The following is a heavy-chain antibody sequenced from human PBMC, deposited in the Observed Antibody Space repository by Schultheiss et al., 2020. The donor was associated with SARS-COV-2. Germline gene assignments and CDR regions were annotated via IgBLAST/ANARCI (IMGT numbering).Heavy chain of an antibody. D-gene: IGHD2-2*01. CDR2: IYYSGST. Sequence: ETLSLTCTVSGGSISSYYWSWIRQPPGKGLEWIGYIYYSGSTNYNPSLKSRVTISVDTSKNQFSLKLSSVTAADTAVYYCARHWKGYCSSTSCYQRDYYYYMDVWGKGTTVTVSS. CDR3: ARHWKGYCSSTSCYQRDYYYYMDV. V-gene: IGHV4-59*08. CDR1: GGSISSYY. J-gene: IGHJ6*03.